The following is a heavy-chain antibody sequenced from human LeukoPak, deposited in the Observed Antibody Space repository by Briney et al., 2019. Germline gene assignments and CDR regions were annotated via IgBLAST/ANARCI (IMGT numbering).Heavy chain of an antibody. CDR1: GFTFDDYA. Sequence: GGSLRLSCAASGFTFDDYAMHWVRQAPGKGLEWVSLISGDGGSTYYADSVKGRFTISRDNSKNSLYLQMNSLRTEDTALYYCAKDKGGSPSMSNAFDIWGQGTMVTVSS. J-gene: IGHJ3*02. CDR2: ISGDGGST. CDR3: AKDKGGSPSMSNAFDI. D-gene: IGHD6-6*01. V-gene: IGHV3-43*02.